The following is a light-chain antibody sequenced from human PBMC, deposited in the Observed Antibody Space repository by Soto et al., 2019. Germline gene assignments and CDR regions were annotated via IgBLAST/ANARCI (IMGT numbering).Light chain of an antibody. J-gene: IGLJ1*01. Sequence: QSAPTQPRSVSGSPGQSVTISCTGTSSDVDTYNRVSWYQQPPGTAPKLMIYDVSNRPSGVPDRFSGSRSGNTASLTISGLQAEDEADYYCCSYAGSHTWVFGTGTKLTVL. CDR3: CSYAGSHTWV. CDR1: SSDVDTYNR. CDR2: DVS. V-gene: IGLV2-18*02.